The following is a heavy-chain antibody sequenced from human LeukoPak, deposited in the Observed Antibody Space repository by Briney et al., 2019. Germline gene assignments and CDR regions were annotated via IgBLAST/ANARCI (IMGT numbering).Heavy chain of an antibody. CDR1: DFTFHNYA. J-gene: IGHJ4*02. CDR3: ARDL. CDR2: ISSSSSTI. Sequence: GGSLRLSCTASDFTFHNYALNWVRQAPGKGLEWVSYISSSSSTIYYADSVKGRFTISRDNAKNSLYLQMNSLRAEDTAVYYCARDLWGQGTLVTVSP. V-gene: IGHV3-48*04.